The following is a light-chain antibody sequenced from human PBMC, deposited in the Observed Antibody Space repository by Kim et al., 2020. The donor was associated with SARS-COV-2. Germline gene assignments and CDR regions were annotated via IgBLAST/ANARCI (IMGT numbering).Light chain of an antibody. J-gene: IGKJ2*01. CDR2: GAS. V-gene: IGKV3-20*01. CDR1: QSVSSSY. CDR3: QHYRTSPYT. Sequence: EIVLTQSPGTLSLSPGERATLSCRASQSVSSSYLAWYQQKPGQAPRLLIYGASSRATGILDRFSGSGSGTDFTLTISRLEPEDFAVYYCQHYRTSPYTFGQGTKLEI.